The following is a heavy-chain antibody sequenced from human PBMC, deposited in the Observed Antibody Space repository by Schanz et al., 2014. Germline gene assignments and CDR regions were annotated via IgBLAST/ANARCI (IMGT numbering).Heavy chain of an antibody. CDR1: GYTFTAYG. CDR3: TRGGYSYALSAFDI. D-gene: IGHD5-18*01. J-gene: IGHJ3*02. CDR2: ISPYNGNT. Sequence: VQSVHSGTEVQKLGASVKVSCQTSGYTFTAYGINWVRQAPGQGLEWLGWISPYNGNTNYALKLQGRVTMTTDTSTGTAYMELRSLRSDDTALYYCTRGGYSYALSAFDIWGQGTMVTVSS. V-gene: IGHV1-18*01.